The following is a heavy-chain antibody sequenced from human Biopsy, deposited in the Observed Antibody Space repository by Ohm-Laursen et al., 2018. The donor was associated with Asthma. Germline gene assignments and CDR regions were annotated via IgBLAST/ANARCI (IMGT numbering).Heavy chain of an antibody. V-gene: IGHV3-7*01. Sequence: SLTLSCAASGFTFCDYWMSWVRQGPGKGLEWVANIKHDGSEKNHVDSLKGRFTISRDNAKNSLYLQMNSLRAEDTAVYYCARTFHFWSPYHAEHYQLWGQGTLVTVSS. D-gene: IGHD3-3*02. CDR1: GFTFCDYW. CDR3: ARTFHFWSPYHAEHYQL. CDR2: IKHDGSEK. J-gene: IGHJ1*01.